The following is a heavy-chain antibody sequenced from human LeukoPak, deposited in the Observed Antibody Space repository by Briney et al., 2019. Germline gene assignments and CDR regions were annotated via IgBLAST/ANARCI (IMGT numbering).Heavy chain of an antibody. D-gene: IGHD2-21*02. CDR3: ARQGVATAIDY. Sequence: SETLSLTCTVSGGSISSYYWSWTRQPPGKGLEWIGYIYYSGSTNYNPSLKSRVTISVDTSKNQFSLKLSSVTAADTAVYYCARQGVATAIDYWGQGTLVTVSS. J-gene: IGHJ4*02. V-gene: IGHV4-59*01. CDR1: GGSISSYY. CDR2: IYYSGST.